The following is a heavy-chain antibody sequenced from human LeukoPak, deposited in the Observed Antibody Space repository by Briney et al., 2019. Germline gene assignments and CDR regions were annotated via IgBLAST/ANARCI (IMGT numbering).Heavy chain of an antibody. CDR1: GFTFSSYA. V-gene: IGHV3-23*01. CDR3: AKDPPGIWYSSGWKDY. CDR2: ISGSGGST. D-gene: IGHD6-19*01. J-gene: IGHJ4*02. Sequence: PGGSLRLSCAASGFTFSSYAMSWVRQAPGKGLEWVSAISGSGGSTYYADSVKGRFTISRDNSKNTLYLQMNSLRAEDTAVYYCAKDPPGIWYSSGWKDYWGQGTLVTVSS.